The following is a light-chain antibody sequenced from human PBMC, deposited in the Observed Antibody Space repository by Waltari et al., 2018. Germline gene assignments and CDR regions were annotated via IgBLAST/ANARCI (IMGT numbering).Light chain of an antibody. Sequence: DIVMTQSPDSLAVSLGERATINCKSSQSVLYSSTNKKYLAWYQQKPRQPPKLLIYWASTRESGVPDRFSGSGSGTDFTLTIGSLQAEDVAVYYCQQYYSTPWTFGQGTKVEIK. V-gene: IGKV4-1*01. CDR3: QQYYSTPWT. CDR2: WAS. CDR1: QSVLYSSTNKKY. J-gene: IGKJ1*01.